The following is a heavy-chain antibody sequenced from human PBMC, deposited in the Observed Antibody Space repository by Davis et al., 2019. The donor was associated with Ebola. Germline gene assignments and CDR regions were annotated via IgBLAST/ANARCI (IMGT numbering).Heavy chain of an antibody. D-gene: IGHD2-15*01. V-gene: IGHV3-74*01. Sequence: GESLKISCRVSGFAFSDNWMTWVRQVPGKGLVWVASINRDRTTRTCADSVKGRFSVSRDNAKNTLYLQMSSLGVEDTAVYFCASYVVGWGRGTLVTVSS. CDR3: ASYVVG. J-gene: IGHJ4*02. CDR1: GFAFSDNW. CDR2: INRDRTTR.